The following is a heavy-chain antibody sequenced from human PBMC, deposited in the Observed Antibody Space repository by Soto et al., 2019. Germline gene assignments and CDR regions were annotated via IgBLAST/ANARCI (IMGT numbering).Heavy chain of an antibody. CDR3: ARYYFDSSDYTTNWFDP. D-gene: IGHD3-22*01. J-gene: IGHJ5*02. V-gene: IGHV4-39*01. CDR2: TYHTGNA. CDR1: GDSISNSRFY. Sequence: PSETLSLTCSVSGDSISNSRFYWAWIRQPPGEGLEWIGSTYHTGNAYYNPSLKSRVTIFVDTSKNQFSLKLTSVTAADTALYYCARYYFDSSDYTTNWFDPWGQGTLVTVSS.